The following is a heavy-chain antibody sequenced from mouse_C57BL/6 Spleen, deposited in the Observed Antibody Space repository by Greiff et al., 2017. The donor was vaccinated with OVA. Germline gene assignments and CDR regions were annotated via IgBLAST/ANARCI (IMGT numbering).Heavy chain of an antibody. CDR3: ARHEEDYDGSSPDAMDY. D-gene: IGHD1-1*01. CDR1: GYTFTEYT. Sequence: QVQLQQSGAELVKPGASVKLSCKASGYTFTEYTIHWVKQRSGQGLEWIGWFYPGSGSIKYNEKFKDKATLTADKSSSTVYMELSRLTSEDSAVYFCARHEEDYDGSSPDAMDYWGQGTSVTVSS. J-gene: IGHJ4*01. V-gene: IGHV1-62-2*01. CDR2: FYPGSGSI.